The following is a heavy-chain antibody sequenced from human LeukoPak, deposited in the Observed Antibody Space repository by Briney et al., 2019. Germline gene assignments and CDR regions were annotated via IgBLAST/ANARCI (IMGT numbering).Heavy chain of an antibody. CDR1: GFTFDDYA. CDR2: ISWNSGSI. V-gene: IGHV3-9*01. CDR3: AKDRLRSRSLIYGMDV. Sequence: GGSLRLSCAASGFTFDDYAMHWVRQAPGKGLEWVSGISWNSGSIGYADSVKGRFTISRDNAKSSLYLQMNSLRAEDTALYYCAKDRLRSRSLIYGMDVWGQGTTVTVSS. J-gene: IGHJ6*02. D-gene: IGHD5-12*01.